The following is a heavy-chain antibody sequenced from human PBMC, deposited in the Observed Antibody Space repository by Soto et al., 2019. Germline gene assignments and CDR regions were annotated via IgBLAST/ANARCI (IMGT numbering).Heavy chain of an antibody. CDR2: ISSSGSTI. J-gene: IGHJ4*02. CDR3: ARGGELITIFGASRVDYVDY. D-gene: IGHD3-3*01. CDR1: GFTFSDYY. V-gene: IGHV3-11*01. Sequence: PGGSLRLSCAASGFTFSDYYMSWIRQAPGKGLEWVSYISSSGSTIYYADSVKGRFTISRDNAKNSLYLQMNSLRAEDTAVYYCARGGELITIFGASRVDYVDYWGQGTLVTVSS.